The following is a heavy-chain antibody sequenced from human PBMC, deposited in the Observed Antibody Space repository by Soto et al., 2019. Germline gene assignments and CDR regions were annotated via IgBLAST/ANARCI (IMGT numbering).Heavy chain of an antibody. CDR1: GFTFSSHA. D-gene: IGHD3-3*01. CDR2: ISYDGSKI. CDR3: ARDGEDVLRNIPGDAFDI. V-gene: IGHV3-30-3*01. Sequence: QVQLVESGGGVVQPGRSLRLSCAASGFTFSSHAMHWVRQAPGKGLERVAVISYDGSKIYYADSVKGRFTISRDNSKNTLYLQVNSLTAEDTAVYFCARDGEDVLRNIPGDAFDIWGQGTMVTVSS. J-gene: IGHJ3*02.